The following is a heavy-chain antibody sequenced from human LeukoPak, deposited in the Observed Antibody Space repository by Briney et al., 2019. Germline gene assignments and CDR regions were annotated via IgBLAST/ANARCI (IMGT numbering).Heavy chain of an antibody. D-gene: IGHD2-21*01. J-gene: IGHJ4*02. CDR3: AIGEFSYFDH. V-gene: IGHV3-30*04. CDR1: GFTFSSYA. Sequence: GGSLRLSCAASGFTFSSYAMHWVRQAPGKGLEWVAVIPYDGSSKYYADSVKGRFTISRDNSKNTLYLQMNSLSAEDTAVYYCAIGEFSYFDHWGQGTLVTVSS. CDR2: IPYDGSSK.